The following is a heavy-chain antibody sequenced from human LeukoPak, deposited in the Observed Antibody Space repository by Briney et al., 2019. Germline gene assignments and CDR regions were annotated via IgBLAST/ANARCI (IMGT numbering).Heavy chain of an antibody. Sequence: GGSLRLSCAASGFPFSRTSMTWVRQAPGKGLEWVSTISPSGGSTFYADSVKGRFSLFRDNSKNTLYLQMNSLRVEDTAVYYCARDHWNYHAFDYWGQGTLVTVSS. J-gene: IGHJ4*02. CDR1: GFPFSRTS. D-gene: IGHD1-7*01. V-gene: IGHV3-23*01. CDR2: ISPSGGST. CDR3: ARDHWNYHAFDY.